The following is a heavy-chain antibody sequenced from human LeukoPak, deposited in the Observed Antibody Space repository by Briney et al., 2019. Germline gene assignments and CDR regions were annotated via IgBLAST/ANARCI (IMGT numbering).Heavy chain of an antibody. V-gene: IGHV5-51*01. CDR3: ARQRAIAAAGLFDY. D-gene: IGHD6-13*01. CDR1: GYSFTDYW. J-gene: IGHJ4*02. Sequence: RTGESLKISCKGSGYSFTDYWIGWVRQMPGKGLDWMGIVYPGDSDTRYSPSFQGQVTISADKSISTAYLQWSSLKASDTAMYYCARQRAIAAAGLFDYWGQGTLVTVSS. CDR2: VYPGDSDT.